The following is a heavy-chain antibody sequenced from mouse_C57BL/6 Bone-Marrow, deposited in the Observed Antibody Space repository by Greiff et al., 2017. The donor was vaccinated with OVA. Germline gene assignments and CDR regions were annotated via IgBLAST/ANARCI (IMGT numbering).Heavy chain of an antibody. V-gene: IGHV1-19*01. Sequence: VQLKQSGPVLVKPGASVKMSCKASGYTFTDYYMNWVKQSHGKSLEWIGVINPYNGGTSYNQKFKGKATLTVDKSSSTDYMELNSLTSEDSAVYYCARPLYYYGSSSTYWGQGTLVTVSA. CDR1: GYTFTDYY. D-gene: IGHD1-1*01. CDR2: INPYNGGT. J-gene: IGHJ3*01. CDR3: ARPLYYYGSSSTY.